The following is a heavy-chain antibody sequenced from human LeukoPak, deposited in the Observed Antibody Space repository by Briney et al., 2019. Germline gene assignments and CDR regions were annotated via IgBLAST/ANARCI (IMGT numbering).Heavy chain of an antibody. Sequence: GGSLRLSCAASGFSFSNFGMHWVRQAPGKGLEWVAFIRFDGSNKYDADSVKGRFAISRDNSKNTLYLQMNSLRPEDTAVYYCAKDGGSNFDYWGRGALVTVSS. CDR2: IRFDGSNK. D-gene: IGHD4-23*01. V-gene: IGHV3-30*02. CDR3: AKDGGSNFDY. J-gene: IGHJ4*02. CDR1: GFSFSNFG.